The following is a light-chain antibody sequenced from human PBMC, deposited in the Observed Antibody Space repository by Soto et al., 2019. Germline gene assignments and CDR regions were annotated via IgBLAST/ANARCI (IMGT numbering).Light chain of an antibody. Sequence: DIQMTQSPSTLSASVGDRVTITCRAGQNIRTSLAWYQQKPGKAPNLLIYKASTLESGVPSRFSGSGSETGFSLTISSLQPDDFATYYCQQYNNYPWTFGQGTKVEIK. CDR3: QQYNNYPWT. CDR1: QNIRTS. V-gene: IGKV1-5*03. J-gene: IGKJ1*01. CDR2: KAS.